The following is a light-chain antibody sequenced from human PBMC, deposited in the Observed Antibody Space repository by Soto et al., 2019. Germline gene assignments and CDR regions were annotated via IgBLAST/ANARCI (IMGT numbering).Light chain of an antibody. CDR1: QSIGSW. CDR3: KQYNTYYA. Sequence: DIQMTQSPSTRSAFVGDRVTINCRASQSIGSWLAWYQQKPGKAPKLLIYKASTLESGVPSRFSGSGSGTEFTLTISSLQPDDFATYYCKQYNTYYAVGQGTKMEIK. CDR2: KAS. J-gene: IGKJ2*01. V-gene: IGKV1-5*03.